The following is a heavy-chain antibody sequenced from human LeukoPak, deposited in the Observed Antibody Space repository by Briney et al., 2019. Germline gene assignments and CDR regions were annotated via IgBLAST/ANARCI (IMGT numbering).Heavy chain of an antibody. CDR3: ARDRAHYGSGTVFDY. CDR2: ISYDGSNK. D-gene: IGHD3-10*01. V-gene: IGHV3-30-3*01. Sequence: GGSLRLSCAASGFTFSSYAMHWVRQAPGRGLEWVAVISYDGSNKYYADSVKGRFTISRDNSKNTLYLQMNSLRAEDTAVYYCARDRAHYGSGTVFDYWGQGTLVTVSS. CDR1: GFTFSSYA. J-gene: IGHJ4*02.